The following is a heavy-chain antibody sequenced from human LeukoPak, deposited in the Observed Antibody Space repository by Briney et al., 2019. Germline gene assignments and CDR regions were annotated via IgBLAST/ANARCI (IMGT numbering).Heavy chain of an antibody. CDR2: IWYDGSNK. V-gene: IGHV3-33*01. J-gene: IGHJ6*04. CDR3: ARHIVVVPAATSGMDV. D-gene: IGHD2-2*01. Sequence: GRSLRLSCAASGFTFSSYGMHWVRQAPGKGLEWVAVIWYDGSNKYYADSVKGRFTISRDNSKNTLYLQMSSLRAEDTAVYYCARHIVVVPAATSGMDVWGKGTTVTVSS. CDR1: GFTFSSYG.